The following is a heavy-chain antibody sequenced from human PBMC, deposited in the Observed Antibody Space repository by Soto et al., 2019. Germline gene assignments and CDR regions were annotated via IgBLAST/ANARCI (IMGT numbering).Heavy chain of an antibody. CDR2: IVPKFGTT. J-gene: IGHJ4*02. V-gene: IGHV1-69*13. D-gene: IGHD2-2*01. CDR3: ARDSTSWYFFDF. Sequence: SVKVSCKASGGTFSSYAISWVRQAPGQGLEWMGGIVPKFGTTTYAQKFQGRVTITADDSTSTAYMELSSLRPEDTAVYYCARDSTSWYFFDFWGLGTLVTVSS. CDR1: GGTFSSYA.